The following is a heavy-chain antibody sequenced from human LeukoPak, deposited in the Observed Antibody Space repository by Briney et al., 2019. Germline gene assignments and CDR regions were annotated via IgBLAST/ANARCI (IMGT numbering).Heavy chain of an antibody. CDR1: GYSISSGYY. Sequence: SETLSLTCTVSGYSISSGYYWGWIRPPPGERLEWIRTIYHSGSTYYNPSLKSRVTISLDTSMNKFSLKMISVTAADTAVYYCARYITLVRGVIIGYYYMDVWGKGTTVTVSS. J-gene: IGHJ6*03. V-gene: IGHV4-38-2*02. D-gene: IGHD3-10*01. CDR2: IYHSGST. CDR3: ARYITLVRGVIIGYYYMDV.